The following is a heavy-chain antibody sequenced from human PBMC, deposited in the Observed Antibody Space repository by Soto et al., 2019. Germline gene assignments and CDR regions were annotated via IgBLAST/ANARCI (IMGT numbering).Heavy chain of an antibody. CDR2: IYTSGST. CDR1: GGSISSYY. V-gene: IGHV4-4*07. D-gene: IGHD2-15*01. CDR3: ARWPTMARYCSGGSCYSGPEIGMDV. J-gene: IGHJ6*02. Sequence: QVQLQESGPGLVKPSETLSLTCTVSGGSISSYYWSWIRQPAGKGLEWIGRIYTSGSTNYNPSLKSRVTMSVDTSKNQFSLKLSSVTAADTAVYYCARWPTMARYCSGGSCYSGPEIGMDVWGQGTTVTVSS.